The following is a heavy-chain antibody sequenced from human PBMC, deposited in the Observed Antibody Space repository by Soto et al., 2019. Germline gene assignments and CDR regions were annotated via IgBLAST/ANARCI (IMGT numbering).Heavy chain of an antibody. J-gene: IGHJ6*02. V-gene: IGHV1-69*13. D-gene: IGHD2-15*01. Sequence: GSSVKVSCKASGGTFSSYAISWVRQAPGQGLEWMGGIIPIFGTANYAQKFQGRVTITADASTSTAYMELSSLRSEATAVYYCARVACSGGSCSSYYYYYYGMDVWGQGTTVTVSS. CDR2: IIPIFGTA. CDR1: GGTFSSYA. CDR3: ARVACSGGSCSSYYYYYYGMDV.